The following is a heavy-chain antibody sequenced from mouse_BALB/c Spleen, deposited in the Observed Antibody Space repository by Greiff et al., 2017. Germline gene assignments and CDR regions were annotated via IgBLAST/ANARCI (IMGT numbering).Heavy chain of an antibody. CDR2: IWSGGSS. D-gene: IGHD2-14*01. J-gene: IGHJ3*01. CDR1: GFSLTSYG. CDR3: ARSEYDGAWFAY. Sequence: QVQLKESGPGLVQPSQSLSITCTVSGFSLTSYGVHWVRQSPGKGLEWLGVIWSGGSSDYNAAFISRLSISKDNSKSQVFFKMNSLQANDTAIYYCARSEYDGAWFAYWGQGTLVTVSA. V-gene: IGHV2-2*02.